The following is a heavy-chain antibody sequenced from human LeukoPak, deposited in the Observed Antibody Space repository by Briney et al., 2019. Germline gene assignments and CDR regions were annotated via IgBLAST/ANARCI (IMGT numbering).Heavy chain of an antibody. Sequence: GGSLRLSCAASGFTFSDYYMSWIRQAPGKGLEWVSYISSSGSTIYYADSVKGRFTISRDNAKNSLYLQMNSLRAEDTAVYYCARVGYCSSTSCLYYYYMDVWGKGTTVTVSS. J-gene: IGHJ6*03. CDR3: ARVGYCSSTSCLYYYYMDV. V-gene: IGHV3-11*01. CDR1: GFTFSDYY. D-gene: IGHD2-2*01. CDR2: ISSSGSTI.